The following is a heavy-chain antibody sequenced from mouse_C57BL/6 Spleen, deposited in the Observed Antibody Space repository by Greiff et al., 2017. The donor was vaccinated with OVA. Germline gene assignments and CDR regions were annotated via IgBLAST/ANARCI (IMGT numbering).Heavy chain of an antibody. CDR2: IDPSDSYT. CDR1: GYTFTSYW. CDR3: ALITTVFDV. Sequence: VKLQQPGAELVMPGASVKLSCKASGYTFTSYWMHWVKQRPGQGLEWIGEIDPSDSYTNYNQKFKGKSTLTVDKSSSTAYMQLSSLTSEDSAVYYCALITTVFDVWGTGTTVTVSS. D-gene: IGHD1-1*01. V-gene: IGHV1-69*01. J-gene: IGHJ1*03.